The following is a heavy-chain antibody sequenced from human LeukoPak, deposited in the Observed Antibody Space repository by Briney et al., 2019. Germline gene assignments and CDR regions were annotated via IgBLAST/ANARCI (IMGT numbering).Heavy chain of an antibody. Sequence: PSETLSLTCTVSGGSISYYLWSWFRQSPGKGLEWIGNVHYSGTNTYNPSLESRLSMSVDTSKNQFSLTLNSATAADTAVYYCVRQKAVSADFEYWGQGTLVTVAS. CDR3: VRQKAVSADFEY. J-gene: IGHJ4*01. CDR1: GGSISYYL. V-gene: IGHV4-59*08. D-gene: IGHD1-26*01. CDR2: VHYSGTN.